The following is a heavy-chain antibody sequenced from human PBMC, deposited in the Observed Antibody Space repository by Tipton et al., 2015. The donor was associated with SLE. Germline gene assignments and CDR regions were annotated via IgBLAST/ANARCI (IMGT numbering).Heavy chain of an antibody. V-gene: IGHV3-33*01. CDR1: GFTFSNYG. Sequence: SLRLSCAASGFTFSNYGMHWVRQAPGKGLEWVAVTWYDESNKYYVDSVKGRFTISRDNSKNTLYLEMNSLRVDDTAVYYCARGGMQWPANWYFDLWGRGTLVTVS. CDR3: ARGGMQWPANWYFDL. D-gene: IGHD6-19*01. J-gene: IGHJ2*01. CDR2: TWYDESNK.